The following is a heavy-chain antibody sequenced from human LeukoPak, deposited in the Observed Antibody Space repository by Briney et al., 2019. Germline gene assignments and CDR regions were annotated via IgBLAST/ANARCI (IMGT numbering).Heavy chain of an antibody. CDR2: NT. Sequence: SETLSLTCTVSGYSISSGYYWGWIRQPPGKGLEWIGSNTYYNPSLKSRVTISVDTSKNQFSLKVRSLTAADTAVYYCASSYSSSDQKIDYWGQGILVTVSS. CDR3: ASSYSSSDQKIDY. D-gene: IGHD3-22*01. V-gene: IGHV4-38-2*02. CDR1: GYSISSGYY. J-gene: IGHJ4*02.